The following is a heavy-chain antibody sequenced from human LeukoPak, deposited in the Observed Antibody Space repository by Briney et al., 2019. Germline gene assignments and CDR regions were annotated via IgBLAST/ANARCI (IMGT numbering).Heavy chain of an antibody. D-gene: IGHD3-22*01. Sequence: SQTLSLTCAISGASASSNIAAVNWVRQSPSRCLEWLGRAYYRSKWYNDYAVSVKIRITITPDTSKTQFSLQLNSVTTEDTAVYYCAREGDSTGCFHYWGQAPLVTVSS. J-gene: IGHJ4*02. CDR1: GASASSNIAA. CDR3: AREGDSTGCFHY. CDR2: AYYRSKWYN. V-gene: IGHV6-1*01.